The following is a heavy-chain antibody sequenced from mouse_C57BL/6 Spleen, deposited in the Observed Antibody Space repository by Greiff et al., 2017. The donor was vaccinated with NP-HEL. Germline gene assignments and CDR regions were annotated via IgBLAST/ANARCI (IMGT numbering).Heavy chain of an antibody. V-gene: IGHV1-18*01. CDR3: ARESDTTVAFDY. CDR2: INPNNGGT. D-gene: IGHD1-1*01. Sequence: EVQLQQSGPELVKPGASVKIPCKASGYTFTDYNMDWVKQSHGKSLEWIGDINPNNGGTIYNQKFKGKATLTVDKSSSTAYMELRSLTSEDTAVYYCARESDTTVAFDYWGQGTTLTVSS. CDR1: GYTFTDYN. J-gene: IGHJ2*01.